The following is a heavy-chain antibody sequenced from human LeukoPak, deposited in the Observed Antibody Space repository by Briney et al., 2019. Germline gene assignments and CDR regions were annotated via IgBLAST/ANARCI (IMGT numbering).Heavy chain of an antibody. V-gene: IGHV1-18*01. D-gene: IGHD3-16*02. CDR2: ISAYNGNT. J-gene: IGHJ4*02. Sequence: ASVKLSCKASGYTFTSYGISWVRQAPGQGLEWMGWISAYNGNTNYAQNLQGRVTMTTDTATSTAYMELRDLRSDDTAMYYCAITSARGTYRFLDYWGQGTLVTVSS. CDR3: AITSARGTYRFLDY. CDR1: GYTFTSYG.